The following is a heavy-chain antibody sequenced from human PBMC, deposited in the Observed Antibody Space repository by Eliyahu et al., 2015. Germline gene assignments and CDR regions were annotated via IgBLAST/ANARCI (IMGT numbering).Heavy chain of an antibody. Sequence: QVQLQQWGAGLLKPSETLSLTCAVYGGSFSGYYWXWIRQPPGKGLEWIGEINHSGSTNYNPSLKSRVTISVDTSKNQFSLKLSSVTAADTAVYYCARGEGSAYEAPNNQYWGQGTLVTVSS. CDR3: ARGEGSAYEAPNNQY. D-gene: IGHD3-16*01. CDR2: INHSGST. J-gene: IGHJ4*02. V-gene: IGHV4-34*01. CDR1: GGSFSGYY.